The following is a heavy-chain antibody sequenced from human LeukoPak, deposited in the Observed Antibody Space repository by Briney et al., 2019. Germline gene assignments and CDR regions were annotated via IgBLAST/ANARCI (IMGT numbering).Heavy chain of an antibody. CDR2: IIPIFGTA. V-gene: IGHV1-69*06. CDR1: GYTFTSYA. Sequence: SVKVSCKASGYTFTSYAISWVRQAPGQGLEWMGGIIPIFGTANYAQKFQGRVTITADKSTSTAYMELSSLRSEDTAVYYCARGWRGFIAAAVRGPFDPWGQGTLVIVSS. J-gene: IGHJ5*02. D-gene: IGHD6-13*01. CDR3: ARGWRGFIAAAVRGPFDP.